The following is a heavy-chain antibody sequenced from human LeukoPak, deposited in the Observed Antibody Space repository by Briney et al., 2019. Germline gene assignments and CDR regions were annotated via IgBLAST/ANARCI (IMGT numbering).Heavy chain of an antibody. D-gene: IGHD3-10*02. CDR2: IRQDGSEK. V-gene: IGHV3-7*01. Sequence: GGSLRLSCAASGFTFPNYWMSWVRQAPGKGLEWVANIRQDGSEKFYVDSVKGRFTISRDNAKNSLHLQMNSLRVEDTAVYYCTRVLVTMSHWGQGTLVTVSS. CDR1: GFTFPNYW. CDR3: TRVLVTMSH. J-gene: IGHJ4*02.